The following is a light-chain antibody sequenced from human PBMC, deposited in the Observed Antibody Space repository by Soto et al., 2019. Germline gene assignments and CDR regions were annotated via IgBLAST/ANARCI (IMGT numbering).Light chain of an antibody. CDR2: DAS. V-gene: IGKV3-11*01. Sequence: ETLLTQSPATLSLSPGERATLSCRASQSVNNFLAWYQQKPGQAPRLLIFDASYRATGVPSRFSGSGSGTDFTLTISSLEPEDFATYFCLQDYNYPYTFGQGTKLEIK. CDR3: LQDYNYPYT. CDR1: QSVNNF. J-gene: IGKJ2*01.